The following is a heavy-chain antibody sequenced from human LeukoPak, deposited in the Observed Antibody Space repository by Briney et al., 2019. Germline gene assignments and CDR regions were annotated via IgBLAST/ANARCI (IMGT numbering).Heavy chain of an antibody. CDR1: GYTFTNYG. CDR3: ARNDCSSTSCYLMPGYYYGMDV. J-gene: IGHJ6*02. V-gene: IGHV1-2*02. D-gene: IGHD2-2*01. CDR2: ISPNSGGT. Sequence: GASVKVSCKASGYTFTNYGITWVRQAPGQGLEWMGWISPNSGGTNYAQKFQGRVTTTRDTSISTAYMGLSRLRSDDTAVYYCARNDCSSTSCYLMPGYYYGMDVWGQGTTVTVSS.